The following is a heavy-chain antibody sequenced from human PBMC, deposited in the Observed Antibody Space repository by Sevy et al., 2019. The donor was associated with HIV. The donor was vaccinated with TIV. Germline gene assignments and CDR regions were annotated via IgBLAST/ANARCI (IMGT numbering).Heavy chain of an antibody. CDR2: ISSSSSTI. CDR1: GLTFSTYS. CDR3: ASPLPFSYGAGSEEFDY. D-gene: IGHD3-10*01. V-gene: IGHV3-48*02. Sequence: GGSLRLSCAASGLTFSTYSMNWVRQAPGKGLEWVSYISSSSSTIYYADSVKGRFTISRDNAKNSLYLQMNSLRDEDTAVYDRASPLPFSYGAGSEEFDYWGRGTLVTVSS. J-gene: IGHJ4*02.